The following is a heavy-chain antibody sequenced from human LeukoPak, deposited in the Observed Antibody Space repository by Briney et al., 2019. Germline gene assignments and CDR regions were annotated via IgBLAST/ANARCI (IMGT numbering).Heavy chain of an antibody. D-gene: IGHD1-1*01. CDR1: GYTFNAYA. CDR2: IRTYNAET. J-gene: IGHJ4*02. CDR3: ARALFGNDRVSFTEFDF. Sequence: ASVKVSCKASGYTFNAYAITWVRQAPGQGLEWMGWIRTYNAETHYAEKLQGRVTVTTDTSTSTAYMELRSLTSDDTAVYYCARALFGNDRVSFTEFDFWGQGTLVTVSS. V-gene: IGHV1-18*01.